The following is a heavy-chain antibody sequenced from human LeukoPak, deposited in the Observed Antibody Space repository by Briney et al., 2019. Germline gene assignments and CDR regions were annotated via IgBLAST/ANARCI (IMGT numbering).Heavy chain of an antibody. J-gene: IGHJ3*02. D-gene: IGHD3-10*01. Sequence: PGGSLRLSCAASGFIFSTSGMNWVRQAPVKGLEWVSYIDTSSSTKNYADSVKGRFTISRDNAKNSLYLQMNSLRAEDTAVYSCARIKEYGFDIWGQGTMVTVSS. CDR3: ARIKEYGFDI. V-gene: IGHV3-48*01. CDR2: IDTSSSTK. CDR1: GFIFSTSG.